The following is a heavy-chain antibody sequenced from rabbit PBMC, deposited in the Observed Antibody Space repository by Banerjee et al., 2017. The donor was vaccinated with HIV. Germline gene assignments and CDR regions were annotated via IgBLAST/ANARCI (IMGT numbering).Heavy chain of an antibody. J-gene: IGHJ4*01. CDR1: GFSFSSGYW. V-gene: IGHV1S45*01. CDR3: TREQTGWVYFKL. D-gene: IGHD4-1*01. Sequence: QQQLVESGGDLVKPGASLTLTCIASGFSFSSGYWICWVRQAPGKGLEWIACIYAGSSGNTYYASWAKGRFTISKTSSTTVTLQMTSLTAADTATYFCTREQTGWVYFKLWGPGTLVTVS. CDR2: IYAGSSGNT.